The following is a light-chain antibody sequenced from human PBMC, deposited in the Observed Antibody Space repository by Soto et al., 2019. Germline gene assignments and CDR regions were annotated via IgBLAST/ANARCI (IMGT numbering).Light chain of an antibody. Sequence: EIVLTQSPDTLSLSPGERATLSCRASQSVRNYLSWYQQKPGQAPRLLIYDAFNSAAGIPVRFSGSGSGTDFTLSISSLEPEDFAVYYCQQRSNWPLTFGGGTKVEIK. V-gene: IGKV3-11*01. J-gene: IGKJ4*01. CDR2: DAF. CDR3: QQRSNWPLT. CDR1: QSVRNY.